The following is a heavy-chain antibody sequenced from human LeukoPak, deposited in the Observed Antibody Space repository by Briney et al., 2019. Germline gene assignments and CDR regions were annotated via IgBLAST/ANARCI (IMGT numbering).Heavy chain of an antibody. J-gene: IGHJ4*02. CDR3: AKDITQTEFYYFHY. Sequence: GGSLRLSCVASGFTFGDYAMHWVRQAPGKGLEWVSGISWNGGSIGYADSVKGRFTISRDNAKNSLYLQMNSLRGEDMALYYCAKDITQTEFYYFHYWGQGTLVTVSS. V-gene: IGHV3-9*03. CDR1: GFTFGDYA. D-gene: IGHD1-14*01. CDR2: ISWNGGSI.